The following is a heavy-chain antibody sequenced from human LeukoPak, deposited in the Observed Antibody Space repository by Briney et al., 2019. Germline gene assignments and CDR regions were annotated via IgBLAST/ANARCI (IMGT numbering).Heavy chain of an antibody. V-gene: IGHV3-48*02. D-gene: IGHD3-22*01. CDR2: ISSSSSTI. CDR1: GFTFSSYH. J-gene: IGHJ4*02. CDR3: ARAQYYSDNTGYYYLHY. Sequence: GGSLRLSCVGSGFTFSSYHMNRVRQAPGKGLEWVSYISSSSSTIYYADPVKGRFTISRDNAKNSLYLQTNSLRDEDTAVYYCARAQYYSDNTGYYYLHYWGQGTLVTVSS.